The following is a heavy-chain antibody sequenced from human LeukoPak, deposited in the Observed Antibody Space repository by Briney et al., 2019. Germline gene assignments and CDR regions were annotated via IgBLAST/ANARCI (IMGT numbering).Heavy chain of an antibody. J-gene: IGHJ5*02. CDR3: ARVGRDCRDTRCTWSDWLDP. CDR2: ISGYNDNP. V-gene: IGHV1-18*04. D-gene: IGHD2-2*01. CDR1: GYTFTGYY. Sequence: GASVKVSCKASGYTFTGYYMHWVRQAPGQGLEWMGWISGYNDNPHYAQSFQGRVTMTTDTSSSTAYMELRSLGSDDTAVYYCARVGRDCRDTRCTWSDWLDPWGQGTLVTVSS.